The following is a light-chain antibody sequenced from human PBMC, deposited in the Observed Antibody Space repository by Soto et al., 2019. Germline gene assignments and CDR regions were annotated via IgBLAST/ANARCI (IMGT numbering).Light chain of an antibody. V-gene: IGLV2-14*01. CDR3: SSYTSSSTLVV. CDR2: DVS. Sequence: QSALTQPASVSGSPGQSITISCTGTSSDVGGYNYVSWHQQHPGKAPKLMIYDVSNRPSGVSNRFSGSKSGNTASLTISGLQAEDEADYYCSSYTSSSTLVVFGGGTKLTAL. CDR1: SSDVGGYNY. J-gene: IGLJ2*01.